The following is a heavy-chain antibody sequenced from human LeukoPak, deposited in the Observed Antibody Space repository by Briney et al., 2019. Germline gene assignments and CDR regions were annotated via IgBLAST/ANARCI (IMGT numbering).Heavy chain of an antibody. CDR3: AREKEDYSGSGSYYSLS. V-gene: IGHV4-4*07. J-gene: IGHJ5*02. D-gene: IGHD3-10*01. CDR2: NT. Sequence: PSETLSLTCTVSGGSFSNNYWSWIRQPAGKGLEWNTNYNPSLKSRATMSVALKLTSVTAADTAVYYCAREKEDYSGSGSYYSLSWGQGTLVTVSS. CDR1: GGSFSNNY.